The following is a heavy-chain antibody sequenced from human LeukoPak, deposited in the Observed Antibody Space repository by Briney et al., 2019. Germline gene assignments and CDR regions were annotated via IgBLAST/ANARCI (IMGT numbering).Heavy chain of an antibody. CDR1: GGSFSGYY. D-gene: IGHD1-7*01. CDR3: ARELPLEIDGAFDI. V-gene: IGHV4-34*01. J-gene: IGHJ3*02. CDR2: INHSGST. Sequence: PSETLSLTCAVHGGSFSGYYWSWIRQPPGKGLEWIGEINHSGSTNYNPSLKSRVTISVDTSKNQFSLKLSSVTAADTAVYYCARELPLEIDGAFDIWGQGTMVTVSS.